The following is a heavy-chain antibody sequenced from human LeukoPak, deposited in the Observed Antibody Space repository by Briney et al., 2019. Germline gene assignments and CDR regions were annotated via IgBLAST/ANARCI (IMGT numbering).Heavy chain of an antibody. J-gene: IGHJ4*02. CDR1: GFTFSDYY. CDR2: ISSSGSTI. V-gene: IGHV3-11*01. D-gene: IGHD6-19*01. Sequence: GGSLRLSCAASGFTFSDYYMSWIRQAPGKGLEWVSYISSSGSTIYYADSVKGRFTISRDNAKSSLYPQMNSLGAEDTAVYYCASPDSVAGHNFDYWGQGTLVTVSS. CDR3: ASPDSVAGHNFDY.